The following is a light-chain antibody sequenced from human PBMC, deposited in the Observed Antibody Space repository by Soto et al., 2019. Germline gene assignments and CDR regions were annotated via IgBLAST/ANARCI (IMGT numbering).Light chain of an antibody. CDR3: AAWDDNLSSVV. CDR1: SSNIGSNY. CDR2: RNN. Sequence: QPVLTQPPSASGTPGQRVTISCSGSSSNIGSNYVYWYQQLPGTAPKLLIYRNNQRPSGVPDRFSGSNSGTSASLAISGLRSEDEADYYCAAWDDNLSSVVFGGGTKVTVL. J-gene: IGLJ2*01. V-gene: IGLV1-47*01.